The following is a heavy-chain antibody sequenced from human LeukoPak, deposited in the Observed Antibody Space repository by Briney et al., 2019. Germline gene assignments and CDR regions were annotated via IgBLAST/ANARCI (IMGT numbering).Heavy chain of an antibody. CDR1: GGSFSGYY. V-gene: IGHV4-34*01. D-gene: IGHD3-3*01. CDR3: ARVGNHYDFWSGAADNDAFDI. CDR2: INHSGST. J-gene: IGHJ3*02. Sequence: SETLSLTCAVYGGSFSGYYWSCIRQPPGKGLEWIGEINHSGSTNYNPPLKSRDTISVDTSKNQFSLELSSVTAAATAVYSCARVGNHYDFWSGAADNDAFDIWGQGTMVTVSS.